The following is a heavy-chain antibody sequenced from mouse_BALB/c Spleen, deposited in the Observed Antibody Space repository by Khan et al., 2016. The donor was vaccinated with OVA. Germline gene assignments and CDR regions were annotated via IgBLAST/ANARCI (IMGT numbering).Heavy chain of an antibody. D-gene: IGHD1-1*01. CDR3: ARELFTTVVATPFAY. J-gene: IGHJ3*01. CDR1: GFSFSNYA. CDR2: ISSGGTYT. V-gene: IGHV5-9-3*01. Sequence: EVELVESGGGLVKPGGSLKLSCAVSGFSFSNYAMSWVRQTPEKRLEWVATISSGGTYTYYPDTVQGRFTISRDNAKHTLYLQMSSLRSEDTAIYYCARELFTTVVATPFAYWGQGTLVTVSA.